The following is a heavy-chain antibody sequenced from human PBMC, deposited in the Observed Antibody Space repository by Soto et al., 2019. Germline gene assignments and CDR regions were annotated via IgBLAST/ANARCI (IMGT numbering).Heavy chain of an antibody. CDR2: LSGSGGTT. J-gene: IGHJ6*02. CDR3: TKGPTTFSGSYYNYYGMDV. D-gene: IGHD1-26*01. CDR1: EFTFSSSA. Sequence: AGGALILSSAASEFTFSSSAMSWVRPAPGMGVEWVSALSGSGGTTYYADSVKGRFTISRDNSKNTLYLQMKNLRPEDTAVYYCTKGPTTFSGSYYNYYGMDVWGLGTTVTVSS. V-gene: IGHV3-23*01.